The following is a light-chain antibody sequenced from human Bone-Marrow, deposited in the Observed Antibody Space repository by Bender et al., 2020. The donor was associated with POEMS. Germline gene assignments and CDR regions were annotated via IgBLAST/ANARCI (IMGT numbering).Light chain of an antibody. Sequence: SYELTQPPSVSVSPGQTARITCSGDEVPKQYVYWYQQKRGRAPVLVIYKDSERPSGVPDRFSGSKSGTSASLAITGLQAEDEGDYYCQSYDNSLGGWVFGGGTKLTVL. CDR2: KDS. CDR1: EVPKQY. J-gene: IGLJ3*02. V-gene: IGLV3-25*02. CDR3: QSYDNSLGGWV.